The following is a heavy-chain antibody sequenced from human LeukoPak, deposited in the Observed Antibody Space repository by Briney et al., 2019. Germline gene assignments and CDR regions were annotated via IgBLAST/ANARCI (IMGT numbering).Heavy chain of an antibody. D-gene: IGHD1-26*01. V-gene: IGHV3-30*04. Sequence: GGSLRLSCAASGFTFSSYAMHWVRQAPGKGLEWVAVISYDGSNKYYADSVKGRFTISRDNSKNTLYLQMNSLRAEGTAVYYCARDKGGSYPYYYYYGMDVWGQGTTVTVSS. CDR3: ARDKGGSYPYYYYYGMDV. J-gene: IGHJ6*02. CDR1: GFTFSSYA. CDR2: ISYDGSNK.